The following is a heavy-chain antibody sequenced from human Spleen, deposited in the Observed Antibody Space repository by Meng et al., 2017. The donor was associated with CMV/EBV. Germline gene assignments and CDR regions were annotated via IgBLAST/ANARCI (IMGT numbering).Heavy chain of an antibody. Sequence: QVHLQQWGPGVLRRSGTLSLTCAVYGGSFSGYYWSWIRQPPGKGLEWIGEINHSGSTNYNPSLKSRVTISVDTSKNQFSLKLSSVTAADTAVYYCARGGYSGYYGYWGQGTLVTVSS. CDR3: ARGGYSGYYGY. CDR2: INHSGST. CDR1: GGSFSGYY. D-gene: IGHD5-12*01. V-gene: IGHV4-34*01. J-gene: IGHJ4*02.